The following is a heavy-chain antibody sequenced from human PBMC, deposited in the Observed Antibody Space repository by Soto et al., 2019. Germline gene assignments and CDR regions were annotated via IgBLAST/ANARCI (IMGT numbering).Heavy chain of an antibody. V-gene: IGHV1-3*01. CDR3: AARYGNVFSDAFAI. D-gene: IGHD2-15*01. Sequence: QVQLVQSGAEVKKPGASVKVSCKASGYTFTSYAMHWVRQAPGQRLEWMGWINAGNGNTKYSQKFQGRVTITRDTSASTAYIELSSLRSEDTAVYYGAARYGNVFSDAFAIWGRGTMVTVSS. CDR2: INAGNGNT. CDR1: GYTFTSYA. J-gene: IGHJ3*02.